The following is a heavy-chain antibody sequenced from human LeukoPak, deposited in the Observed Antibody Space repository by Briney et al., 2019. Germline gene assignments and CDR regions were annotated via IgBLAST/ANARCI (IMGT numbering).Heavy chain of an antibody. D-gene: IGHD4-17*01. CDR2: IYWDDDK. Sequence: SGPTLVNPTQTLTLTCTFSGFSLSTSGVGVGWIRQPPGKALEWLALIYWDDDKRYSPSLKSRLTITKDTSKNQVVLTMTNMDPVDTATYYCAHRRYGDYSGRYDAFDIWGQGTMVTVSS. V-gene: IGHV2-5*02. CDR3: AHRRYGDYSGRYDAFDI. J-gene: IGHJ3*02. CDR1: GFSLSTSGVG.